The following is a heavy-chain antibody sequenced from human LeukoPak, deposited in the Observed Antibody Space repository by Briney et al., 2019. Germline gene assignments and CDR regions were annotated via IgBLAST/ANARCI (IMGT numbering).Heavy chain of an antibody. Sequence: SETLSLTCTVSGGSISSSNDYWGWIRQPPGKGMEWIGYIYYSRSTSYSPSLKSRLTISVDTSKNQFSLKLSSVTAADTAVYYCARDGYNSGYFYYWGQGTLVTVSS. CDR3: ARDGYNSGYFYY. CDR1: GGSISSSNDY. D-gene: IGHD5-24*01. J-gene: IGHJ4*02. V-gene: IGHV4-30-4*08. CDR2: IYYSRST.